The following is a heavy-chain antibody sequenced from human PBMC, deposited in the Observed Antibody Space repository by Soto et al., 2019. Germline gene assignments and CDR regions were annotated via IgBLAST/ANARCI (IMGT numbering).Heavy chain of an antibody. CDR3: TRERSLVSFLFDY. CDR2: ISGSGRGSRP. Sequence: PGGSLRLSCVESGFNFSNYAVAWVRQAPGKGLEWVSSISGSGRGSRPYYADSVQGRFTISRDHSKNIVSLQMDSLRVDDTAVYYCTRERSLVSFLFDYWGPGTLVSVSS. CDR1: GFNFSNYA. J-gene: IGHJ4*02. V-gene: IGHV3-23*01. D-gene: IGHD3-16*01.